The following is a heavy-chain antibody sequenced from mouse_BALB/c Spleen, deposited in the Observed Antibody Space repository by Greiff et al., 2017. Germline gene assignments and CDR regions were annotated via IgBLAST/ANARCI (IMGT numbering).Heavy chain of an antibody. CDR2: IYPSDSYT. Sequence: VQLQQPGAELVRPGASVKLSCKASGYTFTSYWINWVKQRPGQGLEWIGNIYPSDSYTNYNQKFKDKATLTVDKSSSTAYMQLSSPTSEDSAVYYCTKNDFYAMDYWGQGTSVTVSS. J-gene: IGHJ4*01. CDR1: GYTFTSYW. V-gene: IGHV1-69*02. CDR3: TKNDFYAMDY.